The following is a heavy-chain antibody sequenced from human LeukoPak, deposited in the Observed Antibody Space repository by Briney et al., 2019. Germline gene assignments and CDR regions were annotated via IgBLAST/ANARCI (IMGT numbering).Heavy chain of an antibody. D-gene: IGHD6-13*01. CDR3: ALSSSWYSEYFQH. V-gene: IGHV3-9*01. CDR2: ISWNSGSI. J-gene: IGHJ1*01. CDR1: GFTFDDYA. Sequence: PGRSLRLSCAASGFTFDDYAMHWVRQAPGKGLEWVSGISWNSGSIGYADSVKGRFTISRDNAKNSLYLQMNSLRAEDTALYYCALSSSWYSEYFQHWGQGTLVTVFS.